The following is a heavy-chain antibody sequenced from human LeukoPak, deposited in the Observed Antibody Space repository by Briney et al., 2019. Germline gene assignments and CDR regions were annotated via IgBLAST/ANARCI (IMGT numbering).Heavy chain of an antibody. CDR3: ARGGGVDILTGFQY. CDR2: IIPILDVT. J-gene: IGHJ4*02. D-gene: IGHD3-9*01. V-gene: IGHV1-69*04. Sequence: ASVKVSCKASEGTFTNYAINWVRQAPGQGLEWMGRIIPILDVTNYAQKFQGRVTITADQSTSTAYMELSSLRSEDTPVYYCARGGGVDILTGFQYWGQGTLVTVSS. CDR1: EGTFTNYA.